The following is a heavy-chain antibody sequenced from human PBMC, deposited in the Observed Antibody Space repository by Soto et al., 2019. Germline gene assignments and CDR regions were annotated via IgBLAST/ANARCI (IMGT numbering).Heavy chain of an antibody. D-gene: IGHD5-12*01. J-gene: IGHJ6*02. Sequence: PGGSLRLSCAASGFTFSSYSMNWVRQAPGKGLEWVSYISSSSSTIYYADSVKGRFTISRDNAKNSLYLQMNSLRDEDTAVYYCARDRGYDSRNYYYYGMDVWGQGTTVTVSS. V-gene: IGHV3-48*02. CDR1: GFTFSSYS. CDR2: ISSSSSTI. CDR3: ARDRGYDSRNYYYYGMDV.